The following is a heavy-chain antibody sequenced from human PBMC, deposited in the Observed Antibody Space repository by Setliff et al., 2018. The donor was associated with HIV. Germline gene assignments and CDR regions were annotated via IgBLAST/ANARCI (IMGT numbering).Heavy chain of an antibody. D-gene: IGHD3-10*01. J-gene: IGHJ4*02. CDR1: GFTFSNYA. CDR3: ADPPSGF. Sequence: GGSLRLSCAASGFTFSNYAMSWVRQAPGEGLEWVASVNPDGSEASSVGSMKGRFTVSRDNAKNSLSLQMNSLRVEDMAIYYCADPPSGFWGQGTLVTVSS. V-gene: IGHV3-7*01. CDR2: VNPDGSEA.